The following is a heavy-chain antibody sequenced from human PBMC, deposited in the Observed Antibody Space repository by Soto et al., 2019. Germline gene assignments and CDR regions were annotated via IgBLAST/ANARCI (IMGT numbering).Heavy chain of an antibody. D-gene: IGHD3-22*01. CDR1: GFSLNTYGVG. Sequence: QITLKESGPTVVKPTQTLTLTCTFSGFSLNTYGVGVAWIRQPPGKALEWLALIYWDDDDRYSPSLRSRLIITNDTSTNQVVLTITNMDPMDTATYYCAHRRKDSGSHNAFDVWGQGTMVTVSS. J-gene: IGHJ3*01. CDR3: AHRRKDSGSHNAFDV. V-gene: IGHV2-5*02. CDR2: IYWDDDD.